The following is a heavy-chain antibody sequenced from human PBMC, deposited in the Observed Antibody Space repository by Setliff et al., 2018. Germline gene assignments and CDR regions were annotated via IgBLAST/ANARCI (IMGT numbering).Heavy chain of an antibody. CDR1: ANTLSTSYY. D-gene: IGHD2-21*01. V-gene: IGHV4-38-2*01. Sequence: PSETLSLTCAVSANTLSTSYYWGWVRQPPGKGLEWIGDIYKGGSTYYNPSLRSRVSMSLDTSKRQVSLNLNSVTAADTGVYYCATRTFAVIPHSCLGLDYFYGMDVWGRGTTVTVSS. J-gene: IGHJ6*02. CDR2: IYKGGST. CDR3: ATRTFAVIPHSCLGLDYFYGMDV.